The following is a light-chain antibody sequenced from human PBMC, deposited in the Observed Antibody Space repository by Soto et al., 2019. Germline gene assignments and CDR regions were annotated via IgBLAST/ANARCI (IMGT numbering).Light chain of an antibody. CDR1: QNIRSR. V-gene: IGKV1-5*01. Sequence: DFQMTQSPSTLSASVGDRVTITCRASQNIRSRLAWFQQKPGKAPKLLIYDASSLESGVPQRFSGSGSGTEFTLNISRLQTDDFSTYYCQQYHSYWTFGQGTKVDIX. CDR2: DAS. CDR3: QQYHSYWT. J-gene: IGKJ1*01.